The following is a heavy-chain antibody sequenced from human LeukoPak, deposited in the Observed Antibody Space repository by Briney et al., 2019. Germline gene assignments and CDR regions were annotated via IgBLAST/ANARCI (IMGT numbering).Heavy chain of an antibody. V-gene: IGHV4-34*01. J-gene: IGHJ4*02. CDR2: INHSGST. CDR3: ARGLFRRSSSWYHDY. CDR1: GGSFSGYY. D-gene: IGHD6-13*01. Sequence: SETLSLTCAVHGGSFSGYYWSWIRQPPGKGLEWIGEINHSGSTNYNPSLKSRVTISVDTSKNQFSLKLSSVTAADTAVYYCARGLFRRSSSWYHDYWGQGTLVTVSS.